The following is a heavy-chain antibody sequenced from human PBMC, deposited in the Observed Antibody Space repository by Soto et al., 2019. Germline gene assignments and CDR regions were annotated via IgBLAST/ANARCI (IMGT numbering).Heavy chain of an antibody. V-gene: IGHV4-31*03. J-gene: IGHJ3*02. CDR1: GGSISSGGYY. D-gene: IGHD3-9*01. CDR3: ANSRDILTGYYAFDI. CDR2: IYYSGST. Sequence: QVQLQESGPGLVKPSQTLSLTCTVSGGSISSGGYYWTWIRQHPGKGLEWIGYIYYSGSTYYNPSHKSRLTISVDTSKNHFSLKLSSVTAADTAVYYCANSRDILTGYYAFDIWGQGTMVTVSS.